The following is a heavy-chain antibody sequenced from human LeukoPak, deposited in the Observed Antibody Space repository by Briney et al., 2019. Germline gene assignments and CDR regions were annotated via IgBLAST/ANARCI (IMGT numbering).Heavy chain of an antibody. D-gene: IGHD3-22*01. CDR2: ISGSGGIT. Sequence: PGGSLRLSCAASGFTFSSYAMSWVRQAPGKGLEWVSAISGSGGITYYADSVKGRFTISRDNSKNTLYLQMNSLRAEDTAVYYCAKDRYCDSSGYYIWGQGTMVTVSS. V-gene: IGHV3-23*01. CDR3: AKDRYCDSSGYYI. CDR1: GFTFSSYA. J-gene: IGHJ3*02.